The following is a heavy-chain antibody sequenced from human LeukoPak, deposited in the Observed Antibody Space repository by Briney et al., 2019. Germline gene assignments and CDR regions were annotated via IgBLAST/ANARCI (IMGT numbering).Heavy chain of an antibody. V-gene: IGHV3-23*01. CDR3: AKRGGDRYYFGSGSYHRYFDF. D-gene: IGHD3-10*01. J-gene: IGHJ4*02. CDR2: ISGSGGST. CDR1: GFTFSSYG. Sequence: GWTRRLSCAASGFTFSSYGMSRVRQAPGKGLEWVSAISGSGGSTYYADSVKGRFTISRDNSKNTLYLQINSLRAEDTAVYYCAKRGGDRYYFGSGSYHRYFDFWGQGTLVTVSS.